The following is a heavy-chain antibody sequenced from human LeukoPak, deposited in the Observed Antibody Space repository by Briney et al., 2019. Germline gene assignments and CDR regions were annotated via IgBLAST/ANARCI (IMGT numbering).Heavy chain of an antibody. CDR2: ISASGGTT. J-gene: IGHJ5*02. CDR1: GFTFSSYA. CDR3: AKEPREYCSSTSCPNWIDP. Sequence: GGSLRLSCAASGFTFSSYAMSWVRQAPGKGLEWVSAISASGGTTYYADSVKGRFTISRDKSKNTLYLQMSGLRAEDTAVYYCAKEPREYCSSTSCPNWIDPWGQGTLVTASS. V-gene: IGHV3-23*01. D-gene: IGHD2-2*01.